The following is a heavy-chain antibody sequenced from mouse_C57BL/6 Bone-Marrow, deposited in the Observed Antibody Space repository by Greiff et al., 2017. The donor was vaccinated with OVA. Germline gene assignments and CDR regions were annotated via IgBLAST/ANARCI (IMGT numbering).Heavy chain of an antibody. V-gene: IGHV7-3*01. CDR3: ARYKLRDAMDY. J-gene: IGHJ4*01. CDR1: GFTFTDYY. D-gene: IGHD1-1*01. CDR2: IRNKANGYTT. Sequence: EVMLVESGGGLVQPGGSLSLSCAASGFTFTDYYMSWVRQPPGKALEWLGFIRNKANGYTTEYSASVKGRFTISRDNSQSILYLQMNALRAEDSATYYCARYKLRDAMDYWGQGTSVTVSS.